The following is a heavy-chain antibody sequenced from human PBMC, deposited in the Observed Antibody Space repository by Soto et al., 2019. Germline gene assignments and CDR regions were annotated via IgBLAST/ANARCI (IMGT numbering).Heavy chain of an antibody. CDR2: IYPGDSDT. D-gene: IGHD6-19*01. CDR1: GYIFTSYL. V-gene: IGHV5-51*01. J-gene: IGHJ4*02. CDR3: ARRTRHGWFFEL. Sequence: RGESLKISCKWSGYIFTSYLIVLVRQMPGKGLEWMGIIYPGDSDTRYSPSFQGQVAFSADKSISNAYMQWSGLKDSETAIYYCARRTRHGWFFELWGQGNMVHVSS.